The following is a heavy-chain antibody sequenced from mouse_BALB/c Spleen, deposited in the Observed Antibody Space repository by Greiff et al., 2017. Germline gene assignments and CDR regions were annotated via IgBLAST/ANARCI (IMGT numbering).Heavy chain of an antibody. V-gene: IGHV5-6-5*01. CDR2: ISSGGST. Sequence: DVMLVESGGGLVKPGGSLKLSCAASGFTFSSYAMSWVRQTPEKRLEWVASISSGGSTYYPDSVKGRFTISRDNARNILYLQMSSLRSEDTAMYYCARDGGNSYWYFDVWGAGTTVTVSS. CDR3: ARDGGNSYWYFDV. J-gene: IGHJ1*01. CDR1: GFTFSSYA.